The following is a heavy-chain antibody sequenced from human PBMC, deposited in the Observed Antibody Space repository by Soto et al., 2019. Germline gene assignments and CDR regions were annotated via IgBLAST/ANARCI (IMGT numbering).Heavy chain of an antibody. J-gene: IGHJ4*02. CDR3: AASVWSGYYRSQHFDY. D-gene: IGHD3-3*01. CDR2: ISYDGSNK. CDR1: GFTFSSYG. Sequence: GGSLRLSCAASGFTFSSYGMHWVRQAPGKGLEWVAVISYDGSNKYYADSVKGRFTISRDNSKNTLYLQMNSLRAEDTAVYYCAASVWSGYYRSQHFDYWGQGTLVTVSS. V-gene: IGHV3-30*03.